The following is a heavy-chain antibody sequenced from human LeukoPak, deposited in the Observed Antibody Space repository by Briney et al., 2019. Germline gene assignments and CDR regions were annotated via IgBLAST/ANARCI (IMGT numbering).Heavy chain of an antibody. Sequence: SETLSLTCTVSGGSISGYYWSWIRQPPGKGLEWIGHIYYSGSTNYNPSLKSRVTISVDTSRNQFSLKLSSVTAADTAVYYCARRGAVYAGNDFYYWGQGTLVSVST. J-gene: IGHJ4*02. V-gene: IGHV4-59*08. CDR1: GGSISGYY. CDR3: ARRGAVYAGNDFYY. D-gene: IGHD4-23*01. CDR2: IYYSGST.